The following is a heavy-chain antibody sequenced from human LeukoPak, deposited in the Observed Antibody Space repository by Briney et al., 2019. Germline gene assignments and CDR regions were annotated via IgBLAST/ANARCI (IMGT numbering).Heavy chain of an antibody. CDR2: IWYDGSNK. CDR1: GFTFSSYG. J-gene: IGHJ4*02. CDR3: ARTSSYYDILTGYFNYFDY. D-gene: IGHD3-9*01. Sequence: QPGRSLRLSCAASGFTFSSYGMHWVRQAPGKGLEWVAIIWYDGSNKYYADSVKGRFTISRDNSKNTLYLQMNSLRAEDTAVYYCARTSSYYDILTGYFNYFDYWGQGTLVTVSS. V-gene: IGHV3-33*01.